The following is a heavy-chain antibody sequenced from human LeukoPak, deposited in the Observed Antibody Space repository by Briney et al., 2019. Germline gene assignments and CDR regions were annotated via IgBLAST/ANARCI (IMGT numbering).Heavy chain of an antibody. CDR3: ARGPHQQWPPMQY. CDR2: IHYDGTT. Sequence: SQTLSLTCAVYGGSFSGYHWSWIRQPPGKGVDWIGEIHYDGTTNYNPSLKNRVTIAVDMSKSQFSVTLTSVTAADTGVYFCARGPHQQWPPMQYWGQGSLVTVSS. D-gene: IGHD6-19*01. J-gene: IGHJ4*02. CDR1: GGSFSGYH. V-gene: IGHV4-34*01.